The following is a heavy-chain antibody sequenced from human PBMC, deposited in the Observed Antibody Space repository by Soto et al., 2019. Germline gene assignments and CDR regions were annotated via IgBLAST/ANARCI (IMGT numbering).Heavy chain of an antibody. CDR1: GFSISSDW. CDR3: TRGAYYYDSSG. V-gene: IGHV3-74*01. D-gene: IGHD3-22*01. Sequence: EVQLVESGGGLVRPGGSLRLSCAASGFSISSDWMHWVRQAPGEGLVWLSRIKSDGSDISYADSVKGRFTISRDNARNMLFLQMNSLRAEDTATYYCTRGAYYYDSSGWGQGTLVTVSS. CDR2: IKSDGSDI. J-gene: IGHJ4*02.